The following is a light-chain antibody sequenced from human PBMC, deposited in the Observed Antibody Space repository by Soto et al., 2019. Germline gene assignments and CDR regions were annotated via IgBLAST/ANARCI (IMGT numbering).Light chain of an antibody. CDR3: QQYGTSPWT. Sequence: EIVLTQSPGTLSLFPGERATLSCRATQSVNSDYLAWYHQKPGQAPRLLIYIASRRATGIPDRFSGSGSGTDFTLTINRLEPEDFAVYYCQQYGTSPWTFGQGTKVEIK. CDR2: IAS. V-gene: IGKV3-20*01. J-gene: IGKJ1*01. CDR1: QSVNSDY.